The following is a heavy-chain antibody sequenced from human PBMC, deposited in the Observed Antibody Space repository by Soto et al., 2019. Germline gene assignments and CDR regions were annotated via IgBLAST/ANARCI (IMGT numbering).Heavy chain of an antibody. D-gene: IGHD6-19*01. CDR1: GGSISSSNW. CDR2: IYHSGST. J-gene: IGHJ6*02. CDR3: ARAPAVCSGWYLIYYYGMDV. V-gene: IGHV4-4*02. Sequence: SETLSLTCAVSGGSISSSNWWSWVRQPPGKGLEWIGEIYHSGSTNYNPSLKSRVTISVDKSKNQFSLKLSSVTAADTAVYYCARAPAVCSGWYLIYYYGMDVWGQGTMVTVSS.